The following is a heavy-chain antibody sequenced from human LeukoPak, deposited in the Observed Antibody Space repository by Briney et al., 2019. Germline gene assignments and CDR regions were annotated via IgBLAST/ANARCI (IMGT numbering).Heavy chain of an antibody. CDR2: ISAYNGDT. V-gene: IGHV1-18*04. Sequence: WASVKVSCKASGYTFNSHGISWVRQAPGQGLEWMGWISAYNGDTNFAQKFQGRVTLTTDRTTSTAYLELRSLRSDDTAVYYCARDPSNTSGWKTWFDPWGQGTLVTVSS. CDR1: GYTFNSHG. CDR3: ARDPSNTSGWKTWFDP. J-gene: IGHJ5*02. D-gene: IGHD6-19*01.